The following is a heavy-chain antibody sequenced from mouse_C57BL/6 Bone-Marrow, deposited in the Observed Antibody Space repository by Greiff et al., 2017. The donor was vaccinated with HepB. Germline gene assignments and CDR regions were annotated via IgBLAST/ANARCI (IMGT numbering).Heavy chain of an antibody. CDR2: LSNGGGST. CDR3: ARQGDYYGSSYFDY. Sequence: DVMLVESGGGLVQPGGSLKLSCAASGFTFSDYYMYWVRQTPEKRLEWVAYLSNGGGSTYYPDTVKGRFTISRDNAKNTLYLQMSRLKSEDTAMYYCARQGDYYGSSYFDYWGQGTTLTVSS. CDR1: GFTFSDYY. D-gene: IGHD1-1*01. J-gene: IGHJ2*01. V-gene: IGHV5-12*01.